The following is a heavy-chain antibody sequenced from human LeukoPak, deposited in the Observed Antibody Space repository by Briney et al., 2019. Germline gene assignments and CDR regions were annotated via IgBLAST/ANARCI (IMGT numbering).Heavy chain of an antibody. CDR3: AKKGVRDSSGYYTNDY. V-gene: IGHV3-23*01. Sequence: GGSLRLSCAASGFTFSSYAMSWVRQALGKGLEWVSAISGSGGSTYYADSVKGRFTISRDNSKNTLYLQMNSLRAEDTAVYYCAKKGVRDSSGYYTNDYWGQGTLVTVSS. CDR1: GFTFSSYA. J-gene: IGHJ4*02. CDR2: ISGSGGST. D-gene: IGHD3-22*01.